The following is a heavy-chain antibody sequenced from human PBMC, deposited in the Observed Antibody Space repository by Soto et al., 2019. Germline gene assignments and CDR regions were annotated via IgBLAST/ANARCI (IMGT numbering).Heavy chain of an antibody. D-gene: IGHD5-18*01. CDR1: GFTFDNYV. Sequence: PGGSLRLSCSASGFTFDNYVMNWVRQAPGKGLEWVSGVSGNGGSTYYADSVKGRFTDSRDNSKDTLYLHMNSLRAEDTAVYYCAKAGRYSYGGFDYWGQGALVTVSS. V-gene: IGHV3-23*01. J-gene: IGHJ4*02. CDR3: AKAGRYSYGGFDY. CDR2: VSGNGGST.